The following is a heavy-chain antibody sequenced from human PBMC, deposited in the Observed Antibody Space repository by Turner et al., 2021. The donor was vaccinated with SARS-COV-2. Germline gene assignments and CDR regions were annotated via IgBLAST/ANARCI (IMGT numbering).Heavy chain of an antibody. CDR2: IYYSGST. CDR3: ASETRYYSGRGWFDP. Sequence: QLQLPESGPGLVKPSETLSLTCTVSGGSISSSSYYWGWIRQPPGKGLEWIGSIYYSGSTYYNPSLKSRVTISVDTSKNQFSLKLSSVTAADTAVYYCASETRYYSGRGWFDPWGQGTLVTVSS. CDR1: GGSISSSSYY. V-gene: IGHV4-39*01. J-gene: IGHJ5*02. D-gene: IGHD3-10*02.